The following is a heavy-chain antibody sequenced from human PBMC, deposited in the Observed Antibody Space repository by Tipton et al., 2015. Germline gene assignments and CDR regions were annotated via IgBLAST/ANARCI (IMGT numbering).Heavy chain of an antibody. V-gene: IGHV4-34*01. J-gene: IGHJ2*01. CDR3: ARDAGRYYDSSGLSWYFDL. CDR1: GGSLSGYY. D-gene: IGHD3-22*01. CDR2: INHSGST. Sequence: TLSLTCAVYGGSLSGYYWSWIRQPPGKGLEWIGEINHSGSTNYNPSLKSRVTISVDTSKNQFSLKLSSVTAADTAVYYCARDAGRYYDSSGLSWYFDLWGRGTLVTVSA.